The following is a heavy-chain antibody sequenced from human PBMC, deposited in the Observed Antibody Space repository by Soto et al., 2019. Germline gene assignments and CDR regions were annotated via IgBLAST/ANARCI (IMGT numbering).Heavy chain of an antibody. D-gene: IGHD2-2*01. CDR2: ISSSSSTI. J-gene: IGHJ3*02. Sequence: GGSLRLSCAASGFTFSSYSMNWVRQAPGKGLEWVSYISSSSSTIYYADSVKGRFTISRDNAKNSLYLQMNSLRAEDTAVYYCARDVVGYCSITSCYGTYDAFDIWGQGTMVT. CDR3: ARDVVGYCSITSCYGTYDAFDI. V-gene: IGHV3-48*01. CDR1: GFTFSSYS.